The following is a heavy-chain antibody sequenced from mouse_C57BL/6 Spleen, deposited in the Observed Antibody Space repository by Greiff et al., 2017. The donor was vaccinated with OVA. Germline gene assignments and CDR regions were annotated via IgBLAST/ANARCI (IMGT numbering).Heavy chain of an antibody. Sequence: EVKLVESGGGLVKPGGSLKLSCAASGFTFSDYGMHWVRQAPEKGLEWVAYISSGSSTIYYADTVKGRFTISRDNAKNTLFLQMTSLRSEDTAMYYCARKRGGGGSSYFAMDYWGQGTSVTVSS. V-gene: IGHV5-17*01. CDR3: ARKRGGGGSSYFAMDY. CDR2: ISSGSSTI. J-gene: IGHJ4*01. D-gene: IGHD1-1*01. CDR1: GFTFSDYG.